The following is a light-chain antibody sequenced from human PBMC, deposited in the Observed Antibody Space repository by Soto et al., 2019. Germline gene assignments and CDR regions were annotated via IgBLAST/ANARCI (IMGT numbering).Light chain of an antibody. CDR1: QSVSSNY. CDR3: QQYSSSPIT. CDR2: GAS. J-gene: IGKJ5*01. V-gene: IGKV3-20*01. Sequence: EIVMTQSPGTLYLSPGDGATLSCRASQSVSSNYLAWYQQKPGQAPNLLIYGASSRATGIPDRFSGSGSGTDFTLTISRLEPEDFAVYYCQQYSSSPITFGQGTRLEIK.